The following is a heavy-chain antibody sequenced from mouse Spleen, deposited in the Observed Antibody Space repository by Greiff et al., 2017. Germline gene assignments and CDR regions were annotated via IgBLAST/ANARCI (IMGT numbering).Heavy chain of an antibody. Sequence: EVHLVESGGGLVKPGGSLKLSCAASGFTFSSYAMSWVRQTPEKRLEWVATISSCGSYTYYPDSVKGRFTISRDNAKNTLYLQMSSLRSEDTAMYCCARQGVVTTEFAYWGQGTLGTVSA. J-gene: IGHJ3*01. V-gene: IGHV5-9-3*01. CDR3: ARQGVVTTEFAY. CDR1: GFTFSSYA. D-gene: IGHD2-2*01. CDR2: ISSCGSYT.